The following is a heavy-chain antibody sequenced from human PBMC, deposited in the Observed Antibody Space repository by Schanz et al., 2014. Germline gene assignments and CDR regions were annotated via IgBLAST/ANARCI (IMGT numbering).Heavy chain of an antibody. J-gene: IGHJ3*01. CDR3: ARDGGRDGYNLAFDV. V-gene: IGHV3-21*02. CDR2: ISNGGGGYI. D-gene: IGHD5-12*01. Sequence: EVQVVESGGGLVRPGGSLRLSCSGFTVSAYSANWVRQAPGKGLEWVSTISNGGGGYISYADFVKGRFTISRDNSMNTLSLQMNSLRAEDTAVYFCARDGGRDGYNLAFDVWGQGTLVTVSS. CDR1: GFTVSAYS.